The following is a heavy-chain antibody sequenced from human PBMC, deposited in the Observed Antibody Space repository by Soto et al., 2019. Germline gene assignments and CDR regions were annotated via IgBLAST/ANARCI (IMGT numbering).Heavy chain of an antibody. Sequence: GGSLRLSCAASGFTFSSYSMNWVRQAPGKGLEWVSYISSSSSTIYYADSVKGRFTISRDNAKNPLYLQMNSLRDEDTAVYYCARDTVGYYYYGMDVWGQGTTVTVSS. CDR1: GFTFSSYS. CDR3: ARDTVGYYYYGMDV. V-gene: IGHV3-48*02. J-gene: IGHJ6*02. CDR2: ISSSSSTI. D-gene: IGHD4-17*01.